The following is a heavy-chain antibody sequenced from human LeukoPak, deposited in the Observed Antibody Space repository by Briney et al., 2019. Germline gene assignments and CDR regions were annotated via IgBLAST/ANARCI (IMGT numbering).Heavy chain of an antibody. Sequence: PGGSLRLSCAGSGFTFITYAMSWVRQAPGKGLGWISAFSGGDDSTYYAHSVRGRFTISRDSSRNTLYLQMNSLRAEDTALYCCARLSGSYYNSPFYFDYWGQGTLVTVSS. J-gene: IGHJ4*02. V-gene: IGHV3-23*01. D-gene: IGHD3-10*01. CDR3: ARLSGSYYNSPFYFDY. CDR1: GFTFITYA. CDR2: FSGGDDST.